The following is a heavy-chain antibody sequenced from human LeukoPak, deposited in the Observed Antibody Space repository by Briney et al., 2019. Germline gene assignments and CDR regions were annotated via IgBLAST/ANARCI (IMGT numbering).Heavy chain of an antibody. CDR2: ISYDGSNK. V-gene: IGHV3-30*18. J-gene: IGHJ6*03. CDR3: AKGHYMDV. Sequence: GGSRRLSWAASGFTFSNYGMHWVRQAPSKGLEWVAVISYDGSNKYYADSVKGRFTISIDNSKHTLYLQMNSLRAEDTAVYYCAKGHYMDVWGKGTTVTVSS. CDR1: GFTFSNYG.